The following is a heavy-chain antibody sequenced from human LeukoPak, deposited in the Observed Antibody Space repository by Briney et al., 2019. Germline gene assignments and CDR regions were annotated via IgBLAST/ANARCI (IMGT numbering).Heavy chain of an antibody. D-gene: IGHD2-2*02. CDR2: IWHDGSNE. CDR1: GFTFSYYG. Sequence: PGGSLRLSCAASGFTFSYYGMQWVRQAPGKGLEWVALIWHDGSNEYYADSAKGRFTISRDNSKDTLFLQLNSLTAADTAMYFCAKASVAIPQYCNSWGQGTLVTVSS. CDR3: AKASVAIPQYCNS. J-gene: IGHJ5*02. V-gene: IGHV3-33*02.